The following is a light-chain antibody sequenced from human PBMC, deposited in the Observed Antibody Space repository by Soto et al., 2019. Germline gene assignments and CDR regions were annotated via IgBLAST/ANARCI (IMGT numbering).Light chain of an antibody. Sequence: DIVMTQSPDSLAVSLGERATVNCKSGQSVLYSSDNRNYLAWYQQKPGQSPKLLISWASTRESGVPDRFSGSGSGTDFTLTISILQAEDVAVYFCQQYYTNPRTFGQGTNVEIK. CDR3: QQYYTNPRT. CDR1: QSVLYSSDNRNY. J-gene: IGKJ1*01. V-gene: IGKV4-1*01. CDR2: WAS.